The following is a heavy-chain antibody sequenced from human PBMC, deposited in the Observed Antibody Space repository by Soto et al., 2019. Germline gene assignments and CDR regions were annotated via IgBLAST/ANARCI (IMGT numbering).Heavy chain of an antibody. J-gene: IGHJ4*02. CDR2: SSGSGSGGST. V-gene: IGHV3-23*01. Sequence: EVQLLESGGGLVQPGGPLRLSCAASGFTFTNYAMTWVRQAPGKGLEWGSISSGSGSGGSTNYADSVNGQFTITRDNSKNTLYLQMNSLRVEDTAVYYCAKDRDDYRNYVFDYWGQGTLVTVSS. CDR1: GFTFTNYA. D-gene: IGHD4-4*01. CDR3: AKDRDDYRNYVFDY.